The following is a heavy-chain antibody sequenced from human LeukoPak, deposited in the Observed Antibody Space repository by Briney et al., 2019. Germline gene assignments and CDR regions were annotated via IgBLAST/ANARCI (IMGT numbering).Heavy chain of an antibody. J-gene: IGHJ4*02. CDR3: ARAFEVLGRYSSGRRGLPGQLCDY. V-gene: IGHV1-2*02. CDR2: INPNSGGT. CDR1: GYTFTGYY. D-gene: IGHD6-19*01. Sequence: ASVKVSCKASGYTFTGYYMHWVRQAPGQGLEWMGWINPNSGGTNYAQEFQGRVTVTRDTSISTAYMELSRLRSDDTAVYYCARAFEVLGRYSSGRRGLPGQLCDYWGQGTLVTVSS.